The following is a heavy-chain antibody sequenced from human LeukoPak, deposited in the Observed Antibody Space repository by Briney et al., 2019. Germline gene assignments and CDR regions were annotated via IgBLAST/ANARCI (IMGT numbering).Heavy chain of an antibody. J-gene: IGHJ6*03. D-gene: IGHD6-13*01. V-gene: IGHV1-8*01. CDR3: ARGTSSSWYLRRYYYYYMDV. CDR1: GYTFTSYD. CDR2: MNPNSGNT. Sequence: PGASVTVSCKASGYTFTSYDINWVRQAAGQGLEWMGWMNPNSGNTGYAQKFQGRVTMTRNTSISTAYMELSSLRSEDTAVYYCARGTSSSWYLRRYYYYYMDVWGKGTTVTISS.